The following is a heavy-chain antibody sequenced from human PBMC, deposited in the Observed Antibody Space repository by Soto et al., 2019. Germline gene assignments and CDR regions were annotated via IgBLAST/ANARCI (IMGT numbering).Heavy chain of an antibody. V-gene: IGHV3-7*01. D-gene: IGHD3-9*01. CDR1: GFIFRNYW. CDR3: ATTLTTSAEYFQH. CDR2: IKEDGSDQ. Sequence: EVQLVESGGGLVQPGGSLRLSCAASGFIFRNYWMSWVRQAPGKGLEWVAHIKEDGSDQYYVDSVKDRFTISRDNAKNSLILEMNRLRAEDTAVYYCATTLTTSAEYFQHWGQGTLVTVSS. J-gene: IGHJ1*01.